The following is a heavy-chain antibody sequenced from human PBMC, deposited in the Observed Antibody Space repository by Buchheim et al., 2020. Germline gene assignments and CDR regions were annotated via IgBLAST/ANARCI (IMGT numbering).Heavy chain of an antibody. Sequence: EVQVVESGGDLVPPGGSLRLSCAASGFTVSGNYMTWVRQAPGKGLEWVSTIYSGGSEYYADSVKGRFTIARDSSKKTVYLHMNSLRAEDTAVYYCARDKSNPVKVGTSYYYYYGMDVWGQGTT. CDR1: GFTVSGNY. CDR2: IYSGGSE. CDR3: ARDKSNPVKVGTSYYYYYGMDV. V-gene: IGHV3-66*01. D-gene: IGHD1-26*01. J-gene: IGHJ6*02.